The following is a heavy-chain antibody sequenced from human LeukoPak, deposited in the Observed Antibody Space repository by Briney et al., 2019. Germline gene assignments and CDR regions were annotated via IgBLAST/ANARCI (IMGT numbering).Heavy chain of an antibody. J-gene: IGHJ4*02. CDR3: ARAIMITFGGVIVSRPLDY. Sequence: AASVKVSCKASGGTFSSYAISWVRQAPGQGLEWMGGIIPIFGTANYAQKFQGRVTITADESTSTAYMELSSLRSEDTAVYYCARAIMITFGGVIVSRPLDYWGQGTLVTVSS. D-gene: IGHD3-16*02. CDR2: IIPIFGTA. CDR1: GGTFSSYA. V-gene: IGHV1-69*13.